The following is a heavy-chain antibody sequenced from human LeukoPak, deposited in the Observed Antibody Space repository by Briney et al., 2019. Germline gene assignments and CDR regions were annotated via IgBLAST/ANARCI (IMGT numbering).Heavy chain of an antibody. CDR2: IYYSGST. V-gene: IGHV4-59*01. Sequence: SETLSLTCTVSGCSISSYYGSWIRQPPGKGLEWIGYIYYSGSTNYNPSLKSRVTISVDTSKNQFSLKLSSVTAADTAVYYCARAAGPLAAPDFWGQGTPVTVSS. CDR1: GCSISSYY. J-gene: IGHJ4*02. D-gene: IGHD6-13*01. CDR3: ARAAGPLAAPDF.